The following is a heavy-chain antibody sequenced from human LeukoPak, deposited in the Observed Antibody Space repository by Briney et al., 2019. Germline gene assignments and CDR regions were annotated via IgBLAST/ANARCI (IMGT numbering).Heavy chain of an antibody. J-gene: IGHJ4*02. CDR3: ARGGPTSYYYDSSGLYFDY. V-gene: IGHV3-48*01. CDR1: GFTFSSYA. Sequence: GGSLRLSCAASGFTFSSYAMNWVRQAPGKGLEWVSYISSSSSTIYYADSVKGRFTISRDNAKNSLYLQMNSLRAEDTAVYYCARGGPTSYYYDSSGLYFDYWGQGTLVTVSS. CDR2: ISSSSSTI. D-gene: IGHD3-22*01.